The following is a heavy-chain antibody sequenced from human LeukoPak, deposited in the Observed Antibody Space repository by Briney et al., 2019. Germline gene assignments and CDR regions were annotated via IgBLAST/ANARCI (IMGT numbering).Heavy chain of an antibody. V-gene: IGHV1-69*05. D-gene: IGHD3-10*01. CDR3: AKDRAIWFGELPTYDAFDI. Sequence: ASVKVSCKASGGTFSSYAISWVRQAPGQGLEWMGGIIPIFGTANYAQKFQGRVMITTDESTSTAYMELSSLRSEDTAVYYCAKDRAIWFGELPTYDAFDIWGQGTMVTVSS. CDR2: IIPIFGTA. J-gene: IGHJ3*02. CDR1: GGTFSSYA.